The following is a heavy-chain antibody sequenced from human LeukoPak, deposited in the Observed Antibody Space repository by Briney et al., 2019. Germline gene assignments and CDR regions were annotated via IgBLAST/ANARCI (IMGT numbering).Heavy chain of an antibody. CDR2: ISYDGSNK. V-gene: IGHV3-30*01. CDR1: GFTFSSYA. CDR3: AREDSGYYAPFDY. Sequence: GGSLRLSCAASGFTFSSYAMHWVRQAPGKGLEWVAVISYDGSNKYYADSVKGRFTISRDNSKNTLYLQMNILRAEDTAVYYCAREDSGYYAPFDYWGQGTLVTVSS. D-gene: IGHD3-22*01. J-gene: IGHJ4*02.